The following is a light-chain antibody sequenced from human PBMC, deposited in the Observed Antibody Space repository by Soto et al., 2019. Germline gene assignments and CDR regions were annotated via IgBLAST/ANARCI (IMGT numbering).Light chain of an antibody. Sequence: QSVLTQPASVSGSPGQSITISCTGTSSDFGGYNYVSWYQQHPGKATKLMIYDVSNRPSGVSNRFSGSKSGNTASLTISGLQAEDEADYYCSSYTSSSTRVFGGGTKLTVL. CDR2: DVS. J-gene: IGLJ2*01. CDR3: SSYTSSSTRV. V-gene: IGLV2-14*01. CDR1: SSDFGGYNY.